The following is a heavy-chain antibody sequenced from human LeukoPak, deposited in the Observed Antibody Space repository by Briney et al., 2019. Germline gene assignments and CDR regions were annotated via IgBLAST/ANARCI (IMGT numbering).Heavy chain of an antibody. D-gene: IGHD3-16*01. CDR3: ARDCLTGYYYYGMDV. CDR2: ISYDGSNK. J-gene: IGHJ6*02. V-gene: IGHV3-30-3*01. CDR1: GFTFSTYV. Sequence: GGSLRLSCAASGFTFSTYVIHWVRQAPGKGLEWVAVISYDGSNKYYADSVRGRFTISRDNSKNTLYLQMNSLRAEDTAVYYCARDCLTGYYYYGMDVWGQGTTVTVSS.